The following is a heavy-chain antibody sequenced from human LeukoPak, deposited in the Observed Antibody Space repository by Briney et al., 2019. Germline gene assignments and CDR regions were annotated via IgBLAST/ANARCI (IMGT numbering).Heavy chain of an antibody. CDR3: SKSYSSGWYFGNGMDV. Sequence: PGGSLRLSCPASGFTFSNSWMAWVRQAPGKGLEWVSTLSGSGVSTYYGDSVKGRFTISRDNSKNTLSLQMNRLRAEDAAVYYCSKSYSSGWYFGNGMDVWGQGTTVIVSS. D-gene: IGHD6-19*01. J-gene: IGHJ6*02. V-gene: IGHV3-23*01. CDR2: LSGSGVST. CDR1: GFTFSNSW.